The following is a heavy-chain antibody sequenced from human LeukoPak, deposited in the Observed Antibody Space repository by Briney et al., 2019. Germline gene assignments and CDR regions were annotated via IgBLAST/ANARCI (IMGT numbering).Heavy chain of an antibody. Sequence: KTSETLSLTCIVSGGSISTYYWSWIRQPPGKGLEWIGYIYYTGSTNYNPSLKSRVTISVDTSKNQFSLKLNSVTAADTVVYYCARAPYYHDSSGYYYGQFDYWGQGTLVTVSS. D-gene: IGHD3-22*01. CDR2: IYYTGST. CDR3: ARAPYYHDSSGYYYGQFDY. J-gene: IGHJ4*02. V-gene: IGHV4-59*01. CDR1: GGSISTYY.